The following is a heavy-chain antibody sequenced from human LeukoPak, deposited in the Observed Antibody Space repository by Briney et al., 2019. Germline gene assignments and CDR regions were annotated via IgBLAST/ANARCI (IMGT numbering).Heavy chain of an antibody. CDR3: ARVSGCYGDGGGY. D-gene: IGHD4-17*01. J-gene: IGHJ4*02. Sequence: GGSLRLSCAASGFTFSSYSMNWVRQAPGKGLEWVSAISGSGTYIYYADSVKGRFTISRDNAKNSLYLQMNSLRAEDTAVYYCARVSGCYGDGGGYWGQGTLVTVSS. CDR2: ISGSGTYI. CDR1: GFTFSSYS. V-gene: IGHV3-21*01.